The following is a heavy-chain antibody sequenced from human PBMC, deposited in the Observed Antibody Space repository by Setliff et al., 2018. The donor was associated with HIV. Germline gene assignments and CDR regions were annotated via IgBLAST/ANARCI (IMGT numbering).Heavy chain of an antibody. CDR2: IYHSGST. D-gene: IGHD3-9*01. CDR3: ARVRGQQYYDILTGYFDYFDY. Sequence: KTSETLSLTCTVSGYSISSGYYWGWIRQPPGKGLEWIGSIYHSGSTYYNPSLKSRVTISVDTSKNQFSLKLSSVTAADTAVYYCARVRGQQYYDILTGYFDYFDYWGQGTLVTVSS. J-gene: IGHJ4*02. V-gene: IGHV4-38-2*02. CDR1: GYSISSGYY.